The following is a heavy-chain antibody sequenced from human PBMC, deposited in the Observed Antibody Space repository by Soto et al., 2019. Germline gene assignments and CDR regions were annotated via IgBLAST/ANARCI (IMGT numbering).Heavy chain of an antibody. CDR1: GYTFTSYG. CDR3: ARDRRLTIFGVVSNYYGMDV. D-gene: IGHD3-3*01. V-gene: IGHV1-18*01. Sequence: GASVKVSCKASGYTFTSYGISWVRQAPGQGLEWMGWISAYNGNTDYAQKHQGRVTMTTDTSTSTAYMELRSLRSDDTAVYYCARDRRLTIFGVVSNYYGMDVWGQGTTVTVSS. CDR2: ISAYNGNT. J-gene: IGHJ6*02.